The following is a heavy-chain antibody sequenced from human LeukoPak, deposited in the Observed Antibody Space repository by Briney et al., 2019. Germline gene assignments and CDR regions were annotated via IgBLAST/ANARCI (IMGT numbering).Heavy chain of an antibody. Sequence: PSETLSLTCTVSGGSISSYYWSWIRQPPGKGLEWIGEINHSGSTNYNPSLKSRVTISVDTSKNQFSLKLSSVTAADTAVYYCARGWYGSGSYYKPNWFDPWGQGTLVTVSS. J-gene: IGHJ5*02. CDR3: ARGWYGSGSYYKPNWFDP. CDR2: INHSGST. D-gene: IGHD3-10*01. V-gene: IGHV4-34*01. CDR1: GGSISSYY.